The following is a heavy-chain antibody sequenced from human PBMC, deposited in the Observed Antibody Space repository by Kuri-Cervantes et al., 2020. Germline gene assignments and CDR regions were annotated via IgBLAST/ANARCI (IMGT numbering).Heavy chain of an antibody. CDR2: IGTAGDT. Sequence: GESLKISCAASGFTFSSYDMHWVRQATGKGLEWVSAIGTAGDTYYPGSVKGRFTISRDNSKNTLYLQMNSLRDEDTAVYYCARVAVAGTWDYWGQGTLVTVSS. V-gene: IGHV3-13*01. CDR1: GFTFSSYD. CDR3: ARVAVAGTWDY. D-gene: IGHD6-19*01. J-gene: IGHJ4*02.